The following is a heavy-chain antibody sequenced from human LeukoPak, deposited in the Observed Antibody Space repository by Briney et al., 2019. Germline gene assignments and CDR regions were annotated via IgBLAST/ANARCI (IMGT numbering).Heavy chain of an antibody. CDR1: GFTFGDYV. CDR2: IRSKAYGGTT. Sequence: PGGSLRLSCTASGFTFGDYVMSWVRQAPGKGLEWVGFIRSKAYGGTTEYAASVKGRFPISRDDSKSIAYLQMNSLKTEDTAVYYCTRGKYYDFWSGYYPDYWGQGTLVTVSS. V-gene: IGHV3-49*04. D-gene: IGHD3-3*01. J-gene: IGHJ4*02. CDR3: TRGKYYDFWSGYYPDY.